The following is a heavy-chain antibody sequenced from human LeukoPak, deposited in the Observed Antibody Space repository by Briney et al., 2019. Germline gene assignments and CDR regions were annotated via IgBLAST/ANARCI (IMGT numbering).Heavy chain of an antibody. V-gene: IGHV4-39*01. CDR3: ARAEGVGANYYFDY. CDR1: GGSVSSSSYY. Sequence: SETLSLTCTVSGGSVSSSSYYWGWIRQPPGKGLEWIGSIYYSGSTYYNPSLKSRVTISVDTSKNQFSLKLSSVTVADTAVYYCARAEGVGANYYFDYWGQGTLVTVSS. J-gene: IGHJ4*02. CDR2: IYYSGST. D-gene: IGHD1-26*01.